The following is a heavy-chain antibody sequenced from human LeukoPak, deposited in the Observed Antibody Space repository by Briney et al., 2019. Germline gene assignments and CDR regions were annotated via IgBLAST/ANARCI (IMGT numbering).Heavy chain of an antibody. V-gene: IGHV3-20*04. CDR2: INWNGGST. CDR1: GFTFDDYG. Sequence: PGGSLRLSCAASGFTFDDYGMSWVRQAPGKGLEWVSGINWNGGSTGYADSVKGRFTISRDNAKNSLYLQMDSLRAEDTALYYCARYSSSSEVYYMDVWGKGTTVTVSS. D-gene: IGHD6-6*01. J-gene: IGHJ6*03. CDR3: ARYSSSSEVYYMDV.